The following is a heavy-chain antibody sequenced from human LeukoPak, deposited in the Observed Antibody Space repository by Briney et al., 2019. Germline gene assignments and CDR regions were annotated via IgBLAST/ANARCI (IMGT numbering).Heavy chain of an antibody. D-gene: IGHD3-9*01. CDR2: VNAGNGNT. CDR1: GYTFTSYA. Sequence: ASVKVSCKASGYTFTSYAMHWVRQAPGQRLEWMGWVNAGNGNTKYSQKFQGRVTITRDTSASTAYMELSSLRSEDTAVYYCARGFDILIIDYWGQGTLVTVSS. CDR3: ARGFDILIIDY. J-gene: IGHJ4*02. V-gene: IGHV1-3*01.